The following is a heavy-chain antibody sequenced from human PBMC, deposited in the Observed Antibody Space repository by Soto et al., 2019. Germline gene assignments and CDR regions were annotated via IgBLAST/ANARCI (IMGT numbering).Heavy chain of an antibody. CDR3: ARDKGGYVLDY. CDR2: IYYSGST. CDR1: GGSISSYY. D-gene: IGHD5-12*01. J-gene: IGHJ4*02. V-gene: IGHV4-59*01. Sequence: SLTCTVSGGSISSYYWSWIRQPPGKGLEWIGYIYYSGSTNYNPSLKSRVTISVDTSKNQFSLKLSSVTAADTAVYYCARDKGGYVLDYWGQGTLVTVS.